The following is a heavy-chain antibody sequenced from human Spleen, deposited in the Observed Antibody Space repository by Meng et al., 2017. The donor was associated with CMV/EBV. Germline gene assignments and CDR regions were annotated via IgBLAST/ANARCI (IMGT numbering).Heavy chain of an antibody. J-gene: IGHJ4*02. CDR1: GFTVSSNY. CDR2: IYSGGST. CDR3: ARGRVGWYFDY. Sequence: GESLKISCAASGFTVSSNYMSWVRQAPGKGLEWVSVIYSGGSTYYADSVKGRFTISRDNSKNTLYLQMNSLRAEDTAVYYCARGRVGWYFDYWGQGTLVTVSS. V-gene: IGHV3-53*01. D-gene: IGHD2-15*01.